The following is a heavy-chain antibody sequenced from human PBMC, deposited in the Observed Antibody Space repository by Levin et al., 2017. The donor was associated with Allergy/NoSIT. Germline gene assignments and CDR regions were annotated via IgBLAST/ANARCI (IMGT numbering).Heavy chain of an antibody. J-gene: IGHJ2*01. CDR3: ARTTTTSSPNGYFDL. D-gene: IGHD4-17*01. CDR2: INTDGRST. CDR1: GFTFSSYW. V-gene: IGHV3-74*01. Sequence: QTGGSLRLSCAASGFTFSSYWMHWVRQTPEKELAWVSRINTDGRSTSYADSVKGRFTISRDNAKNTLYLEMNSLKAEDTAVYYCARTTTTSSPNGYFDLWGRGTLVTVSS.